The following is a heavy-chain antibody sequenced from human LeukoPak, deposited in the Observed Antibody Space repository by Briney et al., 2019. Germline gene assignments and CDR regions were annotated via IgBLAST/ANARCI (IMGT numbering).Heavy chain of an antibody. CDR3: ARAPIYDFWSGYRVYFDY. CDR1: GGSFSGYY. D-gene: IGHD3-3*01. CDR2: INHSGST. J-gene: IGHJ4*02. V-gene: IGHV4-34*01. Sequence: SETLSLTCAVYGGSFSGYYWSWIRQPPGKGLEWIGEINHSGSTNYNPSLKSRVTISVDTSKNQFSLKLSSVTAADTAVYYCARAPIYDFWSGYRVYFDYWGQGTLVTVSS.